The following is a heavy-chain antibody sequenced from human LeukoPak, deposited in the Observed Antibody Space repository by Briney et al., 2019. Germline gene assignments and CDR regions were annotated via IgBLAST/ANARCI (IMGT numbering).Heavy chain of an antibody. CDR1: GFTFSSYS. CDR3: ATGKYCSGGSCSWDY. J-gene: IGHJ4*02. CDR2: ISSSSSYI. D-gene: IGHD2-15*01. V-gene: IGHV3-21*01. Sequence: GGSLRLSCAASGFTFSSYSMNWVRQAPGKGLEWVLSISSSSSYIYYADSVKGRFTISRDNAKNSLYLQMNSLRAEDTAVYYCATGKYCSGGSCSWDYWGQGTLVTVSS.